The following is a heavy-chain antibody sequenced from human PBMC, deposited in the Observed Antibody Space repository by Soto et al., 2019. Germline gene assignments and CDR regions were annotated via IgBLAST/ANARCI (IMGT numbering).Heavy chain of an antibody. V-gene: IGHV1-69*13. J-gene: IGHJ5*02. CDR2: IIPIFGTA. D-gene: IGHD2-15*01. Sequence: GASVKVSCKASGGTFSSYAISWVRQAPGQGLEWMGGIIPIFGTANYAQKFQGRVTITADESTSTAYMELSSLRSEDTAVYYCAESRGGYCSGGSCYWFDPWGQGTLVTVSS. CDR1: GGTFSSYA. CDR3: AESRGGYCSGGSCYWFDP.